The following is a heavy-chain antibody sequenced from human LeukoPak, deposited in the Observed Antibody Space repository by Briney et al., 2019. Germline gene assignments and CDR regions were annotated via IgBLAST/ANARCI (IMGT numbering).Heavy chain of an antibody. D-gene: IGHD6-19*01. Sequence: KASETLSLTCTVSGGSISSAAYCWSWIRQPAGKGLEWIARIYTSGTTNYNPSLKSRVTISVDTSKNQFSLKLSSVTAADTAVYYCARTKQWLVLNYWGQGTLVTVSS. V-gene: IGHV4-61*02. CDR3: ARTKQWLVLNY. J-gene: IGHJ4*02. CDR2: IYTSGTT. CDR1: GGSISSAAYC.